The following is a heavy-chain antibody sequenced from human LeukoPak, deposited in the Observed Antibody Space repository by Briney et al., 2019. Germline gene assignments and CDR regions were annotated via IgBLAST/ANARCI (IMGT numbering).Heavy chain of an antibody. D-gene: IGHD1-26*01. CDR2: INWNGGST. J-gene: IGHJ4*02. CDR1: GFTFDDYG. V-gene: IGHV3-20*04. CDR3: ARVPGEMGATLAYLDY. Sequence: GGSLRLSCAASGFTFDDYGMSWVRQAPGKGLEWVSGINWNGGSTGYADSVKGRFTISRDNSKNTLYLQMNSLRAEDTAVYYCARVPGEMGATLAYLDYWGQGTLVIVSS.